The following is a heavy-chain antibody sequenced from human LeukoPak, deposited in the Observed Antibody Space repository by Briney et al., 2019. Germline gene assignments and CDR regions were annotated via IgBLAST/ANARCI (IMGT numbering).Heavy chain of an antibody. V-gene: IGHV4-61*02. CDR1: GGSISSGTYY. J-gene: IGHJ4*02. D-gene: IGHD1-26*01. CDR2: IYTSGST. CDR3: ARVVGAILGY. Sequence: SQTLSLTCTVSGGSISSGTYYWSWIRQPAGKGLEWIGRIYTSGSTNYNPSLKSRVTISVDTSKNQFSLKLSSVTAADTAVYYCARVVGAILGYWGQGTLVTVSS.